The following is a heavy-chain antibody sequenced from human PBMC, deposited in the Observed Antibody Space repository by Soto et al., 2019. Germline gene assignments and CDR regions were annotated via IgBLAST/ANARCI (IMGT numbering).Heavy chain of an antibody. CDR3: ARGDYFDSSGHFSDAFDI. V-gene: IGHV3-7*04. D-gene: IGHD3-22*01. CDR2: IKPDGSEK. CDR1: GFSFSSYW. Sequence: GGSLRLSCRASGFSFSSYWMSWVRQAPGKGLEWVANIKPDGSEKWYVDSVKGRFTISRDNAKNSLYLQMVSLRAEDTAVYYCARGDYFDSSGHFSDAFDIWGQGTMVTVSS. J-gene: IGHJ3*02.